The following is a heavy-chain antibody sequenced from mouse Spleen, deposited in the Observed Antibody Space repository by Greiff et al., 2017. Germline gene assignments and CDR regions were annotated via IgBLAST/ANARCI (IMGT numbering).Heavy chain of an antibody. V-gene: IGHV5-9-3*01. J-gene: IGHJ4*01. Sequence: EVQLVESGGGLVKLGGSLKLSCAASGFTFSSYAMSWVRQTPEKRLEWVATISSGGGNTYYPDSVKGRFTISRDNAKNTLYLQMSSLKSEDTAMYYCARRAYYGTDYWGQGTSVTVSS. CDR1: GFTFSSYA. CDR3: ARRAYYGTDY. CDR2: ISSGGGNT.